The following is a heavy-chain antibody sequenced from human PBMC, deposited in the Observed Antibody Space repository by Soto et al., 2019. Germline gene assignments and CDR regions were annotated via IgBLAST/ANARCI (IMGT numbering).Heavy chain of an antibody. J-gene: IGHJ4*02. CDR1: GFTFSSYS. CDR2: ISSSSSYI. Sequence: EVQLVESGGGLVKPGGSLRLSCAASGFTFSSYSMNWVRQAPGKGLEWVSSISSSSSYIYYADSVKGRFTISRDNAKNSLYLQMNSLRAEDTAVYYCARDLFGSTSLDYWGQGTLVTVSS. D-gene: IGHD2-2*01. V-gene: IGHV3-21*01. CDR3: ARDLFGSTSLDY.